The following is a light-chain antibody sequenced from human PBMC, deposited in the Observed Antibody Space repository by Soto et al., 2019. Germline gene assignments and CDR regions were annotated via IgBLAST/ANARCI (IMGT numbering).Light chain of an antibody. V-gene: IGLV2-14*02. CDR2: EVS. CDR1: SGYVGTYSL. J-gene: IGLJ1*01. Sequence: QSALAQPASVSGSPGQSITISCTGASGYVGTYSLVSWYQQHPGKAPKVVIYEVSNRPSGVSNRFSGSKSGSTASLTISGLQAEDEADYYCISYTSSSTSYVFGTGTKLTVL. CDR3: ISYTSSSTSYV.